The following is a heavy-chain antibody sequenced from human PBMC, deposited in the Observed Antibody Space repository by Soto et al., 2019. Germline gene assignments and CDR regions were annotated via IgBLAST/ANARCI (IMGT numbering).Heavy chain of an antibody. CDR3: ASTSKYYDFWSRSDYYYYMDV. J-gene: IGHJ6*03. CDR2: IYYSGST. D-gene: IGHD3-3*01. V-gene: IGHV4-61*08. CDR1: GGSVSSGGYY. Sequence: SETLSLTCTVSGGSVSSGGYYWSWIRQHPGKGLEWIGYIYYSGSTNYNPSLKSRVTISVDTSKNQFSLRLSSVTAADTAVYYCASTSKYYDFWSRSDYYYYMDVWGKGTTVTVSS.